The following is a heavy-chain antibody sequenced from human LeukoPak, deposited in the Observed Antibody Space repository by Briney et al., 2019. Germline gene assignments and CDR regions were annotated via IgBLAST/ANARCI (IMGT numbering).Heavy chain of an antibody. CDR2: ISFDGTSK. J-gene: IGHJ6*03. D-gene: IGHD3-10*01. Sequence: GGSLRLSCAASGFTFSSYPMHWVRQAPGKGLEWVAVISFDGTSKYYADSVRGRFTVSRDNSKNTLYLQMNSLRAEDTAVYYCARCGHRYGSGSFYYYYYMDVWGKGTTVTVSS. V-gene: IGHV3-30*07. CDR3: ARCGHRYGSGSFYYYYYMDV. CDR1: GFTFSSYP.